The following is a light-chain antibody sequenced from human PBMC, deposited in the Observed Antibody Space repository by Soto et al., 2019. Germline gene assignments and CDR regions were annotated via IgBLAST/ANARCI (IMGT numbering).Light chain of an antibody. CDR1: SSNIGNNY. CDR3: GTCVSRLSAGV. V-gene: IGLV1-51*02. J-gene: IGLJ3*02. CDR2: ENN. Sequence: QSVLTQPPSVSAAPGQKVTISCSGSSSNIGNNYVSWYQQLPGTAPKLLIYENNKRPSGIPDRFSGSKSGTSATLGITGRQAGDEADYYCGTCVSRLSAGVFGGGTKVTVL.